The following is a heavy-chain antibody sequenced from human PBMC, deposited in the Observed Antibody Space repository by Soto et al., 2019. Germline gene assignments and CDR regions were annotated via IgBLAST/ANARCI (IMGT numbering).Heavy chain of an antibody. Sequence: PWETLSLTCTVSGGSISGSYWSWIRQTPGKVLEWVGYIHYSGSTNYNPSLKSRVTISVDTSKNQFSLKLSSVTAADTAVYYCARSYDFWSPYYFDYWGQGTLVTVSS. CDR3: ARSYDFWSPYYFDY. CDR1: GGSISGSY. V-gene: IGHV4-59*01. J-gene: IGHJ4*02. CDR2: IHYSGST. D-gene: IGHD3-3*01.